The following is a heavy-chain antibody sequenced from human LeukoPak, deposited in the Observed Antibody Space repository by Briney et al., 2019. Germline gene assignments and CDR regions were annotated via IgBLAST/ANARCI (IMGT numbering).Heavy chain of an antibody. J-gene: IGHJ4*02. V-gene: IGHV3-33*01. D-gene: IGHD3-22*01. CDR2: IWYDGSKT. Sequence: PGRSLRPSCAASGFTFSIYGMHWVRQAPGKGLEWVAIIWYDGSKTYYADSVKGRFTISRDNSQNTLSLQMNSLRAEDTAVYYCARDAYDSNGYYYGIHWGQGTPVTVSS. CDR1: GFTFSIYG. CDR3: ARDAYDSNGYYYGIH.